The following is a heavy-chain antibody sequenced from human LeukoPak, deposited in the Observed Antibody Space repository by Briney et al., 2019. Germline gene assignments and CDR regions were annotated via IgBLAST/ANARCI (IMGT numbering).Heavy chain of an antibody. Sequence: GASVKVSCKASGYTFTGYYMHWVRQAPGQGLEWMGWINPNSGGTNYAQKFQGRVTMTRDTSISTAYMELSRLRSDDTAVYYCARLLKLMAPTYYYYMDVWGKGTTVTVSS. J-gene: IGHJ6*03. V-gene: IGHV1-2*02. D-gene: IGHD2-21*01. CDR1: GYTFTGYY. CDR2: INPNSGGT. CDR3: ARLLKLMAPTYYYYMDV.